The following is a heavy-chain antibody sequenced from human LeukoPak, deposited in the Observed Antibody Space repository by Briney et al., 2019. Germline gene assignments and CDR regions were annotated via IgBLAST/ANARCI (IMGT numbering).Heavy chain of an antibody. CDR1: GYTFTGYY. V-gene: IGHV1-2*02. CDR2: INPNSGGT. J-gene: IGHJ6*03. D-gene: IGHD3-10*01. Sequence: EASVKVSCKASGYTFTGYYMHWVRQAPGQGLEWMGWINPNSGGTNYAQKFQGRVTMTRDTSISTAYMELSRLRSDDTAVYYCARDLWPMVRGVITDYYYMDVWGKGTTVTISS. CDR3: ARDLWPMVRGVITDYYYMDV.